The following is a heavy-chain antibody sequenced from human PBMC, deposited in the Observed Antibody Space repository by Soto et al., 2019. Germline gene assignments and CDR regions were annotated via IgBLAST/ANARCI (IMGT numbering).Heavy chain of an antibody. J-gene: IGHJ4*02. D-gene: IGHD4-17*01. V-gene: IGHV3-9*01. Sequence: EVQLVESGGGLVQPGRSLRLSCAASGFTFDDYAMHWVRQAPGKGLEWVSGISWNSGSIGYADSVKGRFTISRDNAKNSLYLQMNSLRAEDTALYYCAKGHDYGDYCWFGTVDYWGQGTLVTVSS. CDR2: ISWNSGSI. CDR1: GFTFDDYA. CDR3: AKGHDYGDYCWFGTVDY.